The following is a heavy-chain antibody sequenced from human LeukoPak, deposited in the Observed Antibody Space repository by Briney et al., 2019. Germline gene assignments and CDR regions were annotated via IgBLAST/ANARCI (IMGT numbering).Heavy chain of an antibody. V-gene: IGHV3-33*01. CDR3: ASGYYYDSSGDFDY. J-gene: IGHJ4*02. CDR1: GFTFSSYG. CDR2: IWYDGSNK. Sequence: GGSLRLSCAASGFTFSSYGMHWVRQAPGKGLEWVAVIWYDGSNKYYADSVKGRFTISRDNYKNTLYLQMNSLRAEDTAVYYCASGYYYDSSGDFDYWGQGTLVTVSS. D-gene: IGHD3-22*01.